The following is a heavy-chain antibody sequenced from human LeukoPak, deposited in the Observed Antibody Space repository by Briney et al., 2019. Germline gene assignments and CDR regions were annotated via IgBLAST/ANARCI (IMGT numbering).Heavy chain of an antibody. Sequence: SVKVSCKASGGTFSSYAISWVRQAPGQGLEWMGGIIPIFGTANYAQKFQGRVTITADESTSTAYMELSSLRSEDTAVYYCARDSAVAGTVYYYYGMDVWGQGTTVTVSS. V-gene: IGHV1-69*13. CDR3: ARDSAVAGTVYYYYGMDV. D-gene: IGHD6-19*01. CDR1: GGTFSSYA. CDR2: IIPIFGTA. J-gene: IGHJ6*02.